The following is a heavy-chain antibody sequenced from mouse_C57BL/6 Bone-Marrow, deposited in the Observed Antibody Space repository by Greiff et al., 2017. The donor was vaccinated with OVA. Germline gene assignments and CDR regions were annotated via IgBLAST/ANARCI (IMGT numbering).Heavy chain of an antibody. J-gene: IGHJ3*01. CDR1: GFSFNTYA. CDR2: IRSKSNNYAT. D-gene: IGHD1-1*01. V-gene: IGHV10-1*01. Sequence: EVNLVESGGGLVQPKGSLKLSCAASGFSFNTYAMNWVRQAPGKGLEWVARIRSKSNNYATYYTDSVKDRFTISRDDSESMLYLQMNNLKTEDTAMYDGVRLLRSFAYWGQGTLVTVSA. CDR3: VRLLRSFAY.